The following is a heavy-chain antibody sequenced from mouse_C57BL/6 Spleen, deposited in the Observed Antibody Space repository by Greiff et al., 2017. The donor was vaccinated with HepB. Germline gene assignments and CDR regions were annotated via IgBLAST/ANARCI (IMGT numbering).Heavy chain of an antibody. Sequence: VQLKESEGGLVQPGSSMKLSCTASGFTFSDYYMAWVRQVPEKGLEWVANINYDGSSTYYLDSLKSRFIISRDNAKNILYLQMSSLKSEDTATYYCARDDWDVGYFDVWGTGTTVTVSS. D-gene: IGHD4-1*01. J-gene: IGHJ1*03. CDR1: GFTFSDYY. V-gene: IGHV5-16*01. CDR3: ARDDWDVGYFDV. CDR2: INYDGSST.